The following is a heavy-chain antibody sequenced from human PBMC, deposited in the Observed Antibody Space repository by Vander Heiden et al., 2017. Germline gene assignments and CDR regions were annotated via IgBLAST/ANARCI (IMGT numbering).Heavy chain of an antibody. CDR3: AKVDYDILTGYNY. V-gene: IGHV3-23*01. CDR2: ISGSGGST. D-gene: IGHD3-9*01. J-gene: IGHJ4*02. Sequence: EVQLLESGGGLVQPGGSLRLPCAASGLPFSSYAMSWVRQAPGKGLEWVSAISGSGGSTYYADSVKGRFTISRDNSKNTLYLQMNSLRAEDTAVYYCAKVDYDILTGYNYWGQGTLVTVSS. CDR1: GLPFSSYA.